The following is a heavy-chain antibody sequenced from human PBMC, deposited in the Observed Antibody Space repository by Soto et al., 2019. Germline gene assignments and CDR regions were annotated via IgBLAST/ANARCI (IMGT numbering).Heavy chain of an antibody. CDR3: AKAIAVAYTNWFDP. J-gene: IGHJ5*02. V-gene: IGHV3-23*01. D-gene: IGHD6-19*01. CDR1: GFTFSSYA. Sequence: GGSLRLSCAAAGFTFSSYAMSWVRQAPGKGLEWVSAISGSGGSTYYADSVKGRFTISRDNSKNTLYLQMNSLRAEDTAVYYCAKAIAVAYTNWFDPWGQGTLVTVSS. CDR2: ISGSGGST.